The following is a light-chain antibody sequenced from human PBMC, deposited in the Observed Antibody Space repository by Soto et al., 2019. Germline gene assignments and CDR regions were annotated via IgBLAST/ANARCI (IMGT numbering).Light chain of an antibody. CDR1: QNVVSH. CDR2: GAS. Sequence: EIVMTQSPASLSVSPGERATLSCRASQNVVSHLAWYQQKPGQAPRLLIYGASTRATDIPARFSGSGSGTESTLTISIVQSEDFAVYYCQQYNQWPPYTFGQGTKLEIK. V-gene: IGKV3-15*01. J-gene: IGKJ2*01. CDR3: QQYNQWPPYT.